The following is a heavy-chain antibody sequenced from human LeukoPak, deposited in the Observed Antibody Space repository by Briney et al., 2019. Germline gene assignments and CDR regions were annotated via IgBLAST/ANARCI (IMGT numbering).Heavy chain of an antibody. V-gene: IGHV1-2*04. CDR3: ARDLKLLWFGEFGSSYYYYGMDV. CDR2: INPNSGGT. Sequence: ASVKVSCKAPGYTFTGYYMHWVRQAPGQGLEWMGWINPNSGGTNYAQKFQGWVTMTRDTSISTAYMELSRLRSDDTAVYYCARDLKLLWFGEFGSSYYYYGMDVWGQGTTVTVSS. CDR1: GYTFTGYY. D-gene: IGHD3-10*01. J-gene: IGHJ6*02.